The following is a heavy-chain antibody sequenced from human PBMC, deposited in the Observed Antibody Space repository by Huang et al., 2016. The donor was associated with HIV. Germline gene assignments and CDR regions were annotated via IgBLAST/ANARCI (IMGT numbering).Heavy chain of an antibody. D-gene: IGHD3-22*01. CDR3: ARDPRIQSWLNFFDY. CDR1: GFSISSYW. Sequence: EVQLVESGGGLVQPGGSLRLSCAASGFSISSYWMHWVRQAPGKGLVWFSRINSDGVSTSYADSVKGRFTISRDNAKNTLYLQMNSLRAEDTAVYYCARDPRIQSWLNFFDYWGQGTLVSVSS. CDR2: INSDGVST. J-gene: IGHJ4*02. V-gene: IGHV3-74*01.